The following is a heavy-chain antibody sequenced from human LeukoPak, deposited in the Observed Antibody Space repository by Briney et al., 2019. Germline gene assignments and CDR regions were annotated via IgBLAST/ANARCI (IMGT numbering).Heavy chain of an antibody. CDR3: ARAIESYYYDSSGYYSGYYFDY. Sequence: KPSETLSLTCTVSGYSISSGYYWGWIRQPPGKGLEWIGSIYHSGSTYYNPSLKSRVTISVDTSNNQFSLKLSSVTAADTAVYYCARAIESYYYDSSGYYSGYYFDYWGQGTLVTVSS. V-gene: IGHV4-38-2*02. CDR1: GYSISSGYY. D-gene: IGHD3-22*01. CDR2: IYHSGST. J-gene: IGHJ4*02.